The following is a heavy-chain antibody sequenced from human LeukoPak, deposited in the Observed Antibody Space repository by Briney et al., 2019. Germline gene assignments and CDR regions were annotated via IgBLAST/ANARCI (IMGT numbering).Heavy chain of an antibody. J-gene: IGHJ5*02. CDR1: GGSFSGYY. Sequence: PSETLCLTCAVYGGSFSGYYWSRIRQPPGKGLEWIGEINHSGSTNYNPSLKSRVTISGDTSKNQFSLKVSSGTAADTAVYYCARVGYGSGSYYNNSFDPWGQGTLVTVSS. CDR3: ARVGYGSGSYYNNSFDP. D-gene: IGHD3-10*01. V-gene: IGHV4-34*01. CDR2: INHSGST.